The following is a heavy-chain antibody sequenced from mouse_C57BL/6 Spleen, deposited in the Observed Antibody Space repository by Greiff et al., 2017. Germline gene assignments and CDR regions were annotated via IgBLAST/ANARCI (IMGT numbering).Heavy chain of an antibody. Sequence: QVQLQQSGAELARPGASVKLSCKASGYTFTSYGISWVKQRTGQGLEWIGEIYPRSGNPYYHEKFKGKATLTADKSSSTASMELRSLTSEDSASYVCASPLHYYCSTAYAMDYWGQGTSVTVSS. CDR3: ASPLHYYCSTAYAMDY. V-gene: IGHV1-81*01. J-gene: IGHJ4*01. CDR2: IYPRSGNP. D-gene: IGHD1-1*01. CDR1: GYTFTSYG.